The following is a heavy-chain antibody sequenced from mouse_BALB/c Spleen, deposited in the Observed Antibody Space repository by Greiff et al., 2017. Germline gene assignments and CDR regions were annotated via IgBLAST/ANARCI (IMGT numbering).Heavy chain of an antibody. V-gene: IGHV1-4*02. Sequence: VQLKQSAAELARPGASVKMSCKASGYTFTSYTMHWVKQRPGQGLEWIGYINPSSGYTEYNQKFKDKTTLTADKSSSTAYMQLSSLTSEDSAVYYCARGGGSAMDYWGQGTSVTVSS. CDR3: ARGGGSAMDY. CDR2: INPSSGYT. CDR1: GYTFTSYT. J-gene: IGHJ4*01.